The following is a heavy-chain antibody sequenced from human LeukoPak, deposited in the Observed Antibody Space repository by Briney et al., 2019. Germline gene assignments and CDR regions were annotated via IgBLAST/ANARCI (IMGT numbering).Heavy chain of an antibody. V-gene: IGHV3-23*01. D-gene: IGHD2-21*01. CDR1: GLTSNNYA. CDR2: ISVSGGST. Sequence: GGSLRLSCAASGLTSNNYAMSWVRQAPGKGLEWVAGISVSGGSTFYADSVKGRFTISRDNAKNSLYLQMNSLRAEDTAVYYCARVVGSNIDYWGQGTLVTVSS. J-gene: IGHJ4*02. CDR3: ARVVGSNIDY.